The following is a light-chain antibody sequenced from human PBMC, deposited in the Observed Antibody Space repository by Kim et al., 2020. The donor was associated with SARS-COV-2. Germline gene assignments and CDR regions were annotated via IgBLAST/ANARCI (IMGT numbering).Light chain of an antibody. CDR1: SSDVGGYNY. V-gene: IGLV2-8*01. J-gene: IGLJ2*01. CDR3: SSYAGSNNLGV. Sequence: QSALTQPPSASGSPGQSVTISCTGTSSDVGGYNYVSWYQQHPGKAPKLMIYEVSKRPSGVPDLFSGSKSGNTASLTVSGLQAEDEADYYCSSYAGSNNLGVFGGGTQLTVL. CDR2: EVS.